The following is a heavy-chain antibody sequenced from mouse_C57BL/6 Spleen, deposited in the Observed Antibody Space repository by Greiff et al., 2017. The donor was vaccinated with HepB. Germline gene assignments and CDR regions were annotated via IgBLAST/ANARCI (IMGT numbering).Heavy chain of an antibody. Sequence: EVQLQQSGPELVKPGASVKISCKASGYSFTGYYMNWVKQSPEKSLEWIGEINPSTGGTTYNQKFKAKATLTVDKSSSTAYMQLKSLTSEDSAVYYCAREGTYYGLTGFAYWGQGTLVTVSA. J-gene: IGHJ3*01. CDR1: GYSFTGYY. CDR2: INPSTGGT. CDR3: AREGTYYGLTGFAY. V-gene: IGHV1-42*01. D-gene: IGHD2-10*01.